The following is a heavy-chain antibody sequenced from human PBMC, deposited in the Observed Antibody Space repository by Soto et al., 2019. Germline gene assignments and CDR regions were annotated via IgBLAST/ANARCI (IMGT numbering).Heavy chain of an antibody. CDR2: IWYDGSNK. Sequence: QVQLVESGGGVVQPGRSLRLSCAASGFTFSSYGMHWVRQAPGKGLEWVAVIWYDGSNKYYADSVKGRFTISRDNSKNTLYLQMNSLRAEDTAVSFCARDRGAYCGSDCPFDYWGQGTLVTVSS. J-gene: IGHJ4*02. D-gene: IGHD2-21*01. V-gene: IGHV3-33*01. CDR1: GFTFSSYG. CDR3: ARDRGAYCGSDCPFDY.